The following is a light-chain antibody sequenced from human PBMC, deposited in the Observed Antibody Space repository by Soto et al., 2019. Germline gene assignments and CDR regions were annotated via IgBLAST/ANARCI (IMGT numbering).Light chain of an antibody. J-gene: IGKJ5*01. CDR2: KVS. V-gene: IGKV1-5*03. CDR1: QSISNW. Sequence: DIQMTQSPSTLPASVGDRVTITCRASQSISNWLAWYQQKPGYAPKLLIYKVSTLNTGVPSRFSGSGSGTGFTLTISGLQSDDFATYYCQHSSSDLITFGQGTRLEIK. CDR3: QHSSSDLIT.